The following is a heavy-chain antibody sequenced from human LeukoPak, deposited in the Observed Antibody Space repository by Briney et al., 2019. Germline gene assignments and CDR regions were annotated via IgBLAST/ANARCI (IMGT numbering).Heavy chain of an antibody. CDR3: ATHSYDFWSGYMN. D-gene: IGHD3-3*01. V-gene: IGHV1-18*01. J-gene: IGHJ4*02. CDR1: GYTFTSYG. Sequence: ASVKVSCKASGYTFTSYGISWVRQAPGQGLEWMGWISAYNGNTNYAQKLQGRVTMTTDTSISTAYMELSSLRSEDTAVYYCATHSYDFWSGYMNWGQGTLVTVSS. CDR2: ISAYNGNT.